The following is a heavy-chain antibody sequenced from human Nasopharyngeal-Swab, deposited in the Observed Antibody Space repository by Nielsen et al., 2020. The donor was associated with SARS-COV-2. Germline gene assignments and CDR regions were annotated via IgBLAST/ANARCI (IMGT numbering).Heavy chain of an antibody. V-gene: IGHV4-31*03. CDR2: IYYSGST. CDR3: ARLDYYDSSGYPYYYYYYGMDV. D-gene: IGHD3-22*01. CDR1: GGSISSGGYY. J-gene: IGHJ6*02. Sequence: SETLSLTCTVSGGSISSGGYYWNWIRQHPGKGLEWIGYIYYSGSTYYNPSLKSRVTISVDTSKNQFSLKLSSVTAADTAVYYCARLDYYDSSGYPYYYYYYGMDVWGQGTTVTVSS.